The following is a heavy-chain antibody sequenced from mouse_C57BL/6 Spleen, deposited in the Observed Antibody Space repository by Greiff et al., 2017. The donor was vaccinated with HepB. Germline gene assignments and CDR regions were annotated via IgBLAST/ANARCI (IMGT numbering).Heavy chain of an antibody. CDR3: TRWDYGSSPYYFDY. V-gene: IGHV1-15*01. D-gene: IGHD1-1*01. CDR1: GYTFTDYE. CDR2: IDPETGGT. J-gene: IGHJ2*01. Sequence: VKLVESGAELVRPGASVTLSCKASGYTFTDYEMHWVKQTPVHGLEWIGAIDPETGGTAYNQKFKGKAILTADKSSSTAYMELRSLTSEDSAVYYCTRWDYGSSPYYFDYWGQGTTLTVSS.